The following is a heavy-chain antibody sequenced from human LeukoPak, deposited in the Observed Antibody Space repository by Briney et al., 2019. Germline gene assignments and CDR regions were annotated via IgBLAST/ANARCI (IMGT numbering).Heavy chain of an antibody. D-gene: IGHD3-10*01. V-gene: IGHV3-7*03. Sequence: GGSLRLSCEVSGFTFSNYWISWVRQAPGKGLEWVANIKGDGSGQDSLDSVKGRFTISRDNPKNSVYLQMNRLRAEDTAVYYCARDVNRGVFDIWGQGTMVTVSS. CDR1: GFTFSNYW. CDR2: IKGDGSGQ. CDR3: ARDVNRGVFDI. J-gene: IGHJ3*02.